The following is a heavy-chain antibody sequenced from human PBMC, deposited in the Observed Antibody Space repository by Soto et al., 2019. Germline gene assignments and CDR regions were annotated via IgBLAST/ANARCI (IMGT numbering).Heavy chain of an antibody. CDR1: GDSLSGYA. J-gene: IGHJ5*02. Sequence: PSETLSVTSDVHGDSLSGYAWSWIRQPPGKGLEWIGEITFRGVTNYHPSLKSRLSMSVDTSKIRLSLNVSSVSAAYTALYFCARKLEASIRHVEWFSYKWFDPWGPGTLVTVSS. V-gene: IGHV4-34*01. D-gene: IGHD3-9*01. CDR2: ITFRGVT. CDR3: ARKLEASIRHVEWFSYKWFDP.